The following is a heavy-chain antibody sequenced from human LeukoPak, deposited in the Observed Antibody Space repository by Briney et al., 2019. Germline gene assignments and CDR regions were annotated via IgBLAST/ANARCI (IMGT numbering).Heavy chain of an antibody. CDR2: INSDGSTT. Sequence: PGGSLRLSCAASGFTFSSYWTHWVRQAPGKGLVWVSRINSDGSTTNYADSVRGRFTISRDNAKNTLYLQMNSLRAEDTAVYYCARDSSGTVGYWGQGTLVTVSS. CDR1: GFTFSSYW. CDR3: ARDSSGTVGY. J-gene: IGHJ4*02. D-gene: IGHD3-22*01. V-gene: IGHV3-74*01.